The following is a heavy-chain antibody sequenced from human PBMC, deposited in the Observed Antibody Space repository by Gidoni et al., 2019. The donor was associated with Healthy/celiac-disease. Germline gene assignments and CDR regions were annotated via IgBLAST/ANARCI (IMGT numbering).Heavy chain of an antibody. CDR1: GGTFSSYA. CDR3: ARVVVTAIPTYYFDY. D-gene: IGHD2-21*02. J-gene: IGHJ4*02. V-gene: IGHV1-69*01. CDR2: IIPIFGTA. Sequence: QVQLVQSGAEVKKPGSSVKVSCKASGGTFSSYAISWVRQAPGQGLEWMVGIIPIFGTANYAQKFQGRVTITADESTSTAYMELSSLRSEDTAVYYCARVVVTAIPTYYFDYWGQGTLVTVSS.